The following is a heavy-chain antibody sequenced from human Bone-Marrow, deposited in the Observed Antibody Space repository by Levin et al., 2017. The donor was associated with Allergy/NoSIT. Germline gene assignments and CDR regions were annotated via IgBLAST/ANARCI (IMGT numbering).Heavy chain of an antibody. J-gene: IGHJ3*01. CDR3: AATPKVGTDAFDF. V-gene: IGHV4-59*01. D-gene: IGHD1-26*01. CDR2: IYYSGST. CDR1: VDSISSYY. Sequence: KASETLSLTCTVSVDSISSYYWTWIRQPPGKGLEWIGYIYYSGSTKYNPSLKSRVSMSVDTSKKQFSLNLRSVTAADTAVYYCAATPKVGTDAFDFWGQGTVVTVSS.